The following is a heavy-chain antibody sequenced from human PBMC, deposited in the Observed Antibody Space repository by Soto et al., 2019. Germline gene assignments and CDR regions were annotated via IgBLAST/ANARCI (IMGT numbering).Heavy chain of an antibody. CDR3: AKVPSYYYYGMDV. CDR1: GFTFSSYG. J-gene: IGHJ6*02. Sequence: QVQLVESGGGVVQPGRSLRLSCAASGFTFSSYGMHWVRQAPGKGLEWVAVISYDGSNKYYADSVKGRFTISRDNSKNTLYRQMNSLRAEDTAVYYCAKVPSYYYYGMDVWGQGTTVTVSS. CDR2: ISYDGSNK. V-gene: IGHV3-30*18.